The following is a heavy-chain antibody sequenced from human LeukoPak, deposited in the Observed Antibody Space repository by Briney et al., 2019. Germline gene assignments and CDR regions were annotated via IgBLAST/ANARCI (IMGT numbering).Heavy chain of an antibody. CDR2: IYYTGST. D-gene: IGHD3-3*01. J-gene: IGHJ5*02. CDR1: GGSISNNSYY. CDR3: ARQGDVFRLLVASFDP. Sequence: SETLSLTCTVSGGSISNNSYYWGWIRQPPGKGLEWIGSIYYTGSTYYNPSLKSRVTIFVDTSKNQFSLKLSSVTAADTAVYYCARQGDVFRLLVASFDPWGQGTLVTVSS. V-gene: IGHV4-39*01.